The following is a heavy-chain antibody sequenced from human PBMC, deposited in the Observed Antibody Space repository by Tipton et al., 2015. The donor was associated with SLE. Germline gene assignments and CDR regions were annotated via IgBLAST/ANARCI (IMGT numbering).Heavy chain of an antibody. CDR1: GGSFSGYY. D-gene: IGHD1-26*01. J-gene: IGHJ4*02. V-gene: IGHV4-34*01. CDR2: INHSGST. Sequence: TLSLTCGVYGGSFSGYYWTWIRQPPGKGLEWIGEINHSGSTNYNPSLKSRVTISVDTSKNQFSPKLSSVTAADTAVYYCTRGVGARGSNLDYWGQGTLVTVSS. CDR3: TRGVGARGSNLDY.